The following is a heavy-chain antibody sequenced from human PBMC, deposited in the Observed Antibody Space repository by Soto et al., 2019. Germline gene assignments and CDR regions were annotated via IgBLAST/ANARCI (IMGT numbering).Heavy chain of an antibody. CDR3: ARAPKVSGSSQTRPDF. D-gene: IGHD6-6*01. V-gene: IGHV4-34*01. Sequence: SETLSLTCSIYSGSFSGYYWSWIRQPPGKGLEWIGEISQSGNTNYSPSLKSRVSIPIDTSKKQFSLNLASVSAADTAVYYCARAPKVSGSSQTRPDFWGQGTLVTVSS. J-gene: IGHJ4*02. CDR1: SGSFSGYY. CDR2: ISQSGNT.